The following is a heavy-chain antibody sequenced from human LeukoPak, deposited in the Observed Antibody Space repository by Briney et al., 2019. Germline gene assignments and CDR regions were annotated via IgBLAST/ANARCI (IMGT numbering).Heavy chain of an antibody. J-gene: IGHJ3*02. CDR3: AKDRDSSGYHQLGVDAFDI. Sequence: GGSLRLSCAASGFTFSSYAMSWVRQAPGKGLEWVSAISGSGGSTYYADSVKGRFTISRDNSKNTLYLQMNSLRAEDTAVYYCAKDRDSSGYHQLGVDAFDIWGQGTMVTVSS. CDR1: GFTFSSYA. CDR2: ISGSGGST. V-gene: IGHV3-23*01. D-gene: IGHD3-22*01.